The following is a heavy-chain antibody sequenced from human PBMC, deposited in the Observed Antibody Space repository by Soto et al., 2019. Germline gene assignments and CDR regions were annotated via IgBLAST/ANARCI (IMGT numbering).Heavy chain of an antibody. CDR2: IYYSGST. CDR3: ARVVTIFGGEENWFDP. J-gene: IGHJ5*02. D-gene: IGHD3-3*01. V-gene: IGHV4-31*03. CDR1: GGSISSGGYY. Sequence: SETLSLTCTVSGGSISSGGYYWSWLSHHPGKGLEWIGYIYYSGSTYYNPSLKSRVTISVDTSKNQFSLKLSSVTAADTAVYYCARVVTIFGGEENWFDPWGQGTLVTVSS.